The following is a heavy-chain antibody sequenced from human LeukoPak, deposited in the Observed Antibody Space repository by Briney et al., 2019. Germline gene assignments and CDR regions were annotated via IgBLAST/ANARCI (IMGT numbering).Heavy chain of an antibody. CDR2: IDWNDGST. CDR3: ARDRSVAGFDY. V-gene: IGHV3-20*04. CDR1: GFTFSSYA. D-gene: IGHD6-19*01. Sequence: GGSLRLSCAASGFTFSSYAMSWVRQAPGKGLEWVSGIDWNDGSTGYTDSVKGRFTISRDNAKNSLYLQMNSLRAEDTAFYYCARDRSVAGFDYWGQGTLVTVSS. J-gene: IGHJ4*02.